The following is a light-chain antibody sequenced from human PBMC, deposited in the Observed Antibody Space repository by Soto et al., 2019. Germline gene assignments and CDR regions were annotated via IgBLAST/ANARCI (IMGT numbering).Light chain of an antibody. CDR2: AAS. CDR1: ENINTW. J-gene: IGKJ2*01. V-gene: IGKV1-5*01. Sequence: DIQMTQSPSTLSAPVGDRVTITFRASENINTWLAWYQQKLEKAPTLLLYAASSLEGGVRSRFSGSGSRTEFTLPSSSLHPDDFATYYCQHYNNWYAFGQGTNLELK. CDR3: QHYNNWYA.